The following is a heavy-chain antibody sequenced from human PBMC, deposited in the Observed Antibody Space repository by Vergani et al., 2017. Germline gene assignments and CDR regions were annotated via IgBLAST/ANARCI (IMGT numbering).Heavy chain of an antibody. CDR1: GFTFSSND. Sequence: EVQLVESGGGLVQPGGSLRLSCAASGFTFSSNDMSWVRQAPGKGLEWVSYISSSSSTIYYADSVKGRFTISRDNAKNSLYLQMNSLRAEDTAVYYCASDLPHRLAVAGTPPYFFDYWGQGTLVTVSS. V-gene: IGHV3-48*04. D-gene: IGHD6-19*01. CDR3: ASDLPHRLAVAGTPPYFFDY. CDR2: ISSSSSTI. J-gene: IGHJ4*02.